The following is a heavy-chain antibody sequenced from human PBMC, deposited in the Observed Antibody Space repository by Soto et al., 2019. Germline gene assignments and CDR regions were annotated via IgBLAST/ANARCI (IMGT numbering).Heavy chain of an antibody. J-gene: IGHJ6*02. CDR3: ARDKEWEPFYYYYYGMDV. Sequence: GGSLRLSCAASGFTFSSYAMHWVRQAPGKGLGWVAVISYDGSNKYYADSVKGRFTISRDNSKNTLYLQMNSLRAEDTAVYYCARDKEWEPFYYYYYGMDVWGQGTTVTVSS. CDR2: ISYDGSNK. V-gene: IGHV3-30-3*01. D-gene: IGHD1-26*01. CDR1: GFTFSSYA.